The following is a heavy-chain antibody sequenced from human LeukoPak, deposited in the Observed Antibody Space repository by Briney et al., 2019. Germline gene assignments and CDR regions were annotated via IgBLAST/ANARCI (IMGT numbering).Heavy chain of an antibody. CDR3: ARAGHNSNSGGYDF. J-gene: IGHJ4*02. CDR2: IDPDTGDT. V-gene: IGHV1-2*02. D-gene: IGHD3-22*01. CDR1: GYTFIDHY. Sequence: ASVKVSCKPSGYTFIDHYLHWVRQAPGQGLESLRWIDPDTGDTNYPQKFQGRVTMTRDTSSSTAYMELNRLRSDDTAVYYCARAGHNSNSGGYDFWGLGTLVTVSS.